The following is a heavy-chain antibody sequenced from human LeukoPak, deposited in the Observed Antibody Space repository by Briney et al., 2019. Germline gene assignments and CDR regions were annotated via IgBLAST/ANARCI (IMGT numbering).Heavy chain of an antibody. CDR3: ARDYGIAVAGAGGY. CDR1: GYTFTSYG. Sequence: GASVKVSCKASGYTFTSYGISWVRQAPGQGLEWMGWISAYNGNTNYAQKLQGRVTMTTDTSTSTAYMELRSLRSDDTAVYYCARDYGIAVAGAGGYWGQGTLVTVSS. D-gene: IGHD6-19*01. J-gene: IGHJ4*02. V-gene: IGHV1-18*01. CDR2: ISAYNGNT.